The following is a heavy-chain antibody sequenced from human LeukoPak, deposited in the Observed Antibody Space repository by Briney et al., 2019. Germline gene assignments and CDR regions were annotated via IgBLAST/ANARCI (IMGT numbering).Heavy chain of an antibody. J-gene: IGHJ4*02. CDR1: GFTFSSYA. V-gene: IGHV3-30-3*01. D-gene: IGHD2-2*01. CDR3: ARDKRYCSSTSCYGVFDY. Sequence: GGSLRLSCAASGFTFSSYAMHWVRQAPGKGLEWVAVISYDGSNKYCADSVKGRFTISRDNSKNTLYLQMNSLRAEDTAVYYCARDKRYCSSTSCYGVFDYWGQGTLVTVSS. CDR2: ISYDGSNK.